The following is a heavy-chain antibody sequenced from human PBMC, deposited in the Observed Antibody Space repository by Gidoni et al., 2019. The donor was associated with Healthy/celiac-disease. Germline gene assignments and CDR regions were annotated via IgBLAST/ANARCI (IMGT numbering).Heavy chain of an antibody. CDR3: ARETYYYDSSGYYYRTNYYYYYGMDV. J-gene: IGHJ6*02. D-gene: IGHD3-22*01. Sequence: VQLVESGGGVVQPGRSLRLSCAASGFTFSSYGLHWVRQAPRKGLEWVAVIWYDGSNKYYADSVKGRFTMSRDNSKNTLYLKMNSLRAEDTAVYYCARETYYYDSSGYYYRTNYYYYYGMDVWGQGTTVTVSS. CDR2: IWYDGSNK. CDR1: GFTFSSYG. V-gene: IGHV3-33*01.